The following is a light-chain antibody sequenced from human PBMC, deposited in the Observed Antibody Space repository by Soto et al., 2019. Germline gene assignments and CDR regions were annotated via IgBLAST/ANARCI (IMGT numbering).Light chain of an antibody. CDR1: QGISDF. CDR2: SAS. CDR3: QKYNSAPLT. V-gene: IGKV1-27*01. Sequence: DIQMTQSPSSLSASVGDRVTITCRASQGISDFLAWYQQRPGKVPKLLISSASALQSGVPSRFSGSGSGTHFTLTISSLQPEDVATYYCQKYNSAPLTFGGGTKVDIK. J-gene: IGKJ4*01.